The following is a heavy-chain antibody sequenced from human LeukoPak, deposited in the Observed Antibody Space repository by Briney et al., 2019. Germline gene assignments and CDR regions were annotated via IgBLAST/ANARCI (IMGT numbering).Heavy chain of an antibody. CDR1: GFTFSSYG. V-gene: IGHV3-30*03. CDR2: ISYDGSNK. J-gene: IGHJ3*02. CDR3: AREDYYDSSDPLTDAFDI. D-gene: IGHD3-22*01. Sequence: PGGSLRLSCAASGFTFSSYGMHWVRQAPGKGLEWVAVISYDGSNKYYADSVKGRFTISRDNSKNTLYLQMNSLRAEDTAVYYCAREDYYDSSDPLTDAFDIWGQGTMVTVSS.